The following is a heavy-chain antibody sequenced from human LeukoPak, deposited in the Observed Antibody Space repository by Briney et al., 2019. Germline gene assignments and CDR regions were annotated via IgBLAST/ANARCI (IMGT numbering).Heavy chain of an antibody. Sequence: SETLSLTCAVYGGSFSGYYWSWIRQPPGKGLEWIGEINHSGSNNYYPSLKNRVTISVDTSKKQFSLKRSSVAAADAAVYYCARQPRAVYYFDYWGQGTLVTVSS. V-gene: IGHV4-34*01. D-gene: IGHD6-19*01. CDR3: ARQPRAVYYFDY. J-gene: IGHJ4*02. CDR2: INHSGSN. CDR1: GGSFSGYY.